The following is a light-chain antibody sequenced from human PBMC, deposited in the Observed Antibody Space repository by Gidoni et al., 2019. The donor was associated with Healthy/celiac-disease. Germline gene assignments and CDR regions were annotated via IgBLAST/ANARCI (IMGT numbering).Light chain of an antibody. CDR2: AAS. Sequence: DIQMTKPPSPLSASVGDRVTITCRASQSISSYLNWYQQKPGKAPKLLIYAASSLQSGVPSRFSGSGSGTDFTLTISSLQPEDFATYYCQQSYSTPPTFGQGTKVEIK. J-gene: IGKJ1*01. CDR3: QQSYSTPPT. CDR1: QSISSY. V-gene: IGKV1-39*01.